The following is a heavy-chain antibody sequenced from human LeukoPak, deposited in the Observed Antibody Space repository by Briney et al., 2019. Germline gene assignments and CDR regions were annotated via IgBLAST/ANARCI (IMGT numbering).Heavy chain of an antibody. V-gene: IGHV3-23*01. J-gene: IGHJ6*02. CDR3: TKDRSDDYYYGMDV. CDR2: ISGSGGST. Sequence: XXAPGKXXXXXXAISGSGGSTYYAASVKGRFTISRDNSKNTLYLQMNSLRAEDTAVYYCTKDRSDDYYYGMDVWGQGTTVTVSS. D-gene: IGHD1-26*01.